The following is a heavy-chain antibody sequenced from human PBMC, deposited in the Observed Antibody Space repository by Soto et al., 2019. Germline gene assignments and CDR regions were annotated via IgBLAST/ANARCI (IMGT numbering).Heavy chain of an antibody. D-gene: IGHD6-13*01. J-gene: IGHJ6*02. Sequence: SETLSLTCTVPGGSISSGDYYWSWIRQPPGKGLEWIGYIYYSGSTYYNPSLKSRVTISVDTSKNQFSLKLSSVTAADTAVYYCARDPGIAAAGRSPSAYYYYYGMDVWGQGTTVTVSS. V-gene: IGHV4-30-4*01. CDR1: GGSISSGDYY. CDR2: IYYSGST. CDR3: ARDPGIAAAGRSPSAYYYYYGMDV.